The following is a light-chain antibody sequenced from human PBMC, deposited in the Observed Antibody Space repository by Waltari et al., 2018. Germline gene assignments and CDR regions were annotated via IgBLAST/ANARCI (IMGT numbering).Light chain of an antibody. Sequence: EIVLTQSPGTLSLSPGERATLPCRASQSVSSSYLAWYQQKPGQAPRLLIYGASSMATGIPDRFSGSGSGTDFTLTISRLEPEDFAVYYCQQYGSSPRITFGPGTKVDIK. J-gene: IGKJ3*01. CDR1: QSVSSSY. CDR3: QQYGSSPRIT. CDR2: GAS. V-gene: IGKV3-20*01.